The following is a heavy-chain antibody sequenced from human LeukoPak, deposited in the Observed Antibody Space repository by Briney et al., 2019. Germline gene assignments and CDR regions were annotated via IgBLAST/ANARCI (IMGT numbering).Heavy chain of an antibody. D-gene: IGHD3-16*02. CDR2: IRYDGSNK. V-gene: IGHV3-30*02. CDR1: GFTFSSYG. CDR3: AKADEYYDYVWGSYRPHKFDY. J-gene: IGHJ4*02. Sequence: GGSLRLPCAASGFTFSSYGMHWVRQAPGKGLEWVAFIRYDGSNKYYADSVKGRFTISRDNSKNTLYLQMNSLRAEDTAVYYCAKADEYYDYVWGSYRPHKFDYWGQGTLVTVSS.